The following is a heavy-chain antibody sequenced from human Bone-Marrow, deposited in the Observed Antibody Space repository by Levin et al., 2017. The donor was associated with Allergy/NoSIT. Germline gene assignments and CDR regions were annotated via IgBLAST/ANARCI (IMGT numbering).Heavy chain of an antibody. V-gene: IGHV3-74*01. J-gene: IGHJ5*02. CDR3: AREGAITIFGDQLRKKNVKNWFDP. D-gene: IGHD3-3*01. CDR1: GFTFSSYW. CDR2: INSDGSST. Sequence: PGGSLRLSCAASGFTFSSYWMHWVRQAPGKGLVWVSRINSDGSSTSYADSVKGRFTISRDNAKNTLYLQMNSLRAEDTAVYYCAREGAITIFGDQLRKKNVKNWFDPWGQGTLVTVSS.